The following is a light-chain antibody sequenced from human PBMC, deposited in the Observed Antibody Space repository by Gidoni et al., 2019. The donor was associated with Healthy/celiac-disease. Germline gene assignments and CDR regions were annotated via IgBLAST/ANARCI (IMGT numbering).Light chain of an antibody. V-gene: IGKV3-11*01. J-gene: IGKJ4*01. CDR1: QSVSSY. CDR2: DAS. Sequence: DIVLTQSPATLSLSPGERDTLSCRASQSVSSYLACYQQKPGQAPRLLIYDASNRATDSPARCSGSGSGTDFNLTISSLEPEDFAVYYCQQRSNWPLTFGGGTKVEIK. CDR3: QQRSNWPLT.